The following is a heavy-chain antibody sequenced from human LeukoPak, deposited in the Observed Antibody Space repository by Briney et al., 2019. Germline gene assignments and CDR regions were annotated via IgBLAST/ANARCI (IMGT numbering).Heavy chain of an antibody. Sequence: ASETLSLTCIVSGGSISSYYWSWIRQPPGKGLEWVSCISTSSSYIYYADSVKGRFTISRDNAKKSLYLQMNSLRAEDTAVYYCARVGEKPFHLWPEIDYWGQGTLVTVSS. J-gene: IGHJ4*02. CDR2: ISTSSSYI. D-gene: IGHD3-10*01. CDR1: GGSISSYY. CDR3: ARVGEKPFHLWPEIDY. V-gene: IGHV3-21*01.